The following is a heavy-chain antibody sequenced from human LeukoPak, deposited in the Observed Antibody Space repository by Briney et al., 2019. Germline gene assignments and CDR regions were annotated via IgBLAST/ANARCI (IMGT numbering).Heavy chain of an antibody. J-gene: IGHJ4*02. CDR3: AKGLGDYVDY. CDR2: ISYDGSNK. Sequence: GGSLRLSCAASGFTFSSYGMHWVRQAPGKGLEWVAVISYDGSNKYYADSVKGRFTISRDNSKNTLYLQMNSLRAEDTAVYYCAKGLGDYVDYWGQGTLVTVSS. V-gene: IGHV3-30*18. CDR1: GFTFSSYG. D-gene: IGHD4-17*01.